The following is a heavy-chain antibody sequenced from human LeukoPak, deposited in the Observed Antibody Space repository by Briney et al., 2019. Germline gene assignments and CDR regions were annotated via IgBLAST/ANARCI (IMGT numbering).Heavy chain of an antibody. CDR3: ARDGLYCTNGVCSLDI. CDR1: GYTFTRHY. V-gene: IGHV1-46*01. D-gene: IGHD2-8*01. CDR2: INPSSGGT. Sequence: GASVKVSCKASGYTFTRHYMNWVRQAPGQGLEWMGKINPSSGGTGYAQKFQGRVTMTRDTSTSTVYMELTSLRSEDTAVYYCARDGLYCTNGVCSLDIWGQGTLVTVSS. J-gene: IGHJ3*02.